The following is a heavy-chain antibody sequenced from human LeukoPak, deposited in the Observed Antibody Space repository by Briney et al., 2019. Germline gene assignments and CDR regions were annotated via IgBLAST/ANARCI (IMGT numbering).Heavy chain of an antibody. CDR2: IKHDGSAE. D-gene: IGHD3-10*01. CDR3: ARGGQYYFDY. J-gene: IGHJ4*02. CDR1: GTTFSRDW. V-gene: IGHV3-7*05. Sequence: PGGSLRLSCVVSGTTFSRDWMSWVRQAPGKGLEWLANIKHDGSAEFYVDSLKGRFTISRDNNKNTLYLQMNSLRVEDTAVYYCARGGQYYFDYWGQGTLVTVSS.